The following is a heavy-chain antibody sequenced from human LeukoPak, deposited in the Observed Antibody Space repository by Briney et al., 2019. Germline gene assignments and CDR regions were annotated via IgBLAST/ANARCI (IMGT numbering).Heavy chain of an antibody. CDR1: GFTFSSYA. D-gene: IGHD1-7*01. V-gene: IGHV3-30-3*01. Sequence: GGSLRLSCAASGFTFSSYAMHRVRQAPGKGLEWVAVISYDGSNKYYADSVKGRFTISRDNSKNTLYLQMNSLRAEDTAVYYCARDFLELTYYFDYWGQGTLVTVSS. CDR3: ARDFLELTYYFDY. J-gene: IGHJ4*02. CDR2: ISYDGSNK.